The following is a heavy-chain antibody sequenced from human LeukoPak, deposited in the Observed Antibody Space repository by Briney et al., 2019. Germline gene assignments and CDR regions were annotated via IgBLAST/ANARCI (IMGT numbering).Heavy chain of an antibody. D-gene: IGHD2-2*01. J-gene: IGHJ5*02. V-gene: IGHV4-39*01. Sequence: SETLSLTCTVSGGSISSSSYCWGWIRQPPGKGLEWIGSIYYSGSTYYNPSLKSRVTISVDTSKNQFSLKLSSVTAADTAVYYCARQSRISYNWFDPWGQGTLVTVSS. CDR2: IYYSGST. CDR3: ARQSRISYNWFDP. CDR1: GGSISSSSYC.